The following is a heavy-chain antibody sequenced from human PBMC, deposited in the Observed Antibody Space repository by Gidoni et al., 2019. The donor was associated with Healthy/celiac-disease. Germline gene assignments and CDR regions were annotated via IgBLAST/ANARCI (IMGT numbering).Heavy chain of an antibody. CDR1: GFTFSSYA. CDR3: ARLNYGDYADY. J-gene: IGHJ4*02. D-gene: IGHD4-17*01. CDR2: ISYDGSNK. V-gene: IGHV3-30-3*01. Sequence: VKLVESGGGVVQPGRSLRRSCAASGFTFSSYAMHWVRRAPGKGLEWVAVISYDGSNKYYADSVKGRFTISRDNSKNTLYLQMNSLRAEDTAVYYCARLNYGDYADYWGQGTLVTVSS.